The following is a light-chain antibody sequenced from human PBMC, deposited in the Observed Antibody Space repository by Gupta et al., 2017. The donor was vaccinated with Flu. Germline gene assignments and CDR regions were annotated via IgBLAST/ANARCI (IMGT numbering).Light chain of an antibody. Sequence: ISCRSSQGLVYSDGNTYLHWFQQRPGQSPRRLIYQVSYRDSGVPHRFSGSGSGTDFTLKISRVEAEDVGIYFCMQGAHWPWTFGQETRLEIK. CDR1: QGLVYSDGNTY. CDR2: QVS. J-gene: IGKJ1*01. V-gene: IGKV2-30*01. CDR3: MQGAHWPWT.